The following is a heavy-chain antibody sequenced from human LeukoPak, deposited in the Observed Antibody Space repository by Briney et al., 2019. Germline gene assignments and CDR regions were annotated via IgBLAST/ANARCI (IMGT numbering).Heavy chain of an antibody. D-gene: IGHD2-2*01. CDR1: GGSFSGYY. CDR2: INHSGNA. CDR3: ARTILVVPTSYFYFYHMDV. J-gene: IGHJ6*03. Sequence: SETLSLTCAVYGGSFSGYYWTWIRQPPGKGLEWIGEINHSGNANYNPSLRSRVSISVDTSKNQFSLSLSSVTAADAAVYYCARTILVVPTSYFYFYHMDVWGEGTMVTVSS. V-gene: IGHV4-34*01.